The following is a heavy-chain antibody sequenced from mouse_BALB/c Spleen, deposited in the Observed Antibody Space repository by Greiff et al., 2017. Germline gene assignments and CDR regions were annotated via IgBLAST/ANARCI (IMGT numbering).Heavy chain of an antibody. CDR1: GYAFTNYL. Sequence: QVQLQQSGAELVRPGTSVKVSCKASGYAFTNYLIEWVKQRPGQGLEWIGVINPGSGGTNYNEKFKGKATLTADKSSSTAYMQLSSLTSDDSAVYFCARSSDYYGSSGYGSMDYWGQGTSVTVSS. CDR3: ARSSDYYGSSGYGSMDY. V-gene: IGHV1-54*01. D-gene: IGHD1-1*01. CDR2: INPGSGGT. J-gene: IGHJ4*01.